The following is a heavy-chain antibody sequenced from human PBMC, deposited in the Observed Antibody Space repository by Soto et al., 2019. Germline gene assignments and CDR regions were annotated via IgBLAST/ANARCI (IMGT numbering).Heavy chain of an antibody. CDR1: GLIFSDLY. V-gene: IGHV3-11*01. CDR3: ASDPYYYASGY. J-gene: IGHJ4*02. CDR2: ISGGGETI. D-gene: IGHD3-10*01. Sequence: LRLSCAASGLIFSDLYMTWIRQAPGKGLEWLSYISGGGETIHYADSVKGRFTVSRDNARRSLYLQMNSLRAEDTAVYYCASDPYYYASGYWGQGTLVTVSS.